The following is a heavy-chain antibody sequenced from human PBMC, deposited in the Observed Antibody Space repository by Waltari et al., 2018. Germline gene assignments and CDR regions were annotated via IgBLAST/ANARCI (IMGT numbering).Heavy chain of an antibody. Sequence: QLQLQQSGPGLVKPSESLSLTCAVPGDYMSRSYWWSWVRQPPGKGLEWIGHIHRSGRTHFNPSLESRVTMSIDTSNNQFSLKMPSATAADTAVYYCARDRGRGLYLDTWGQGTLVTVST. J-gene: IGHJ4*02. CDR3: ARDRGRGLYLDT. CDR2: IHRSGRT. D-gene: IGHD2-15*01. V-gene: IGHV4-28*03. CDR1: GDYMSRSYW.